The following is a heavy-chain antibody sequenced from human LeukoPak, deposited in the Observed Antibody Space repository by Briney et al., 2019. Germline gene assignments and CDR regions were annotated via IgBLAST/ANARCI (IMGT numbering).Heavy chain of an antibody. CDR1: GFTFSSYS. V-gene: IGHV3-21*01. CDR3: ARSPFDSPPNKYFHH. J-gene: IGHJ1*01. Sequence: NAGGSLRLSCAASGFTFSSYSMNWVRQAPGKGLEWVSTISSSSSYIYYADSLKGRFTISRDNAKNSLYLQMNSLRAEDTAVYYCARSPFDSPPNKYFHHWGQGTLVTVSS. CDR2: ISSSSSYI. D-gene: IGHD3-22*01.